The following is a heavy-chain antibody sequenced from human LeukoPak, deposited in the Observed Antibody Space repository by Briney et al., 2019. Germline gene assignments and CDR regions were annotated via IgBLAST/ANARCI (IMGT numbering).Heavy chain of an antibody. Sequence: PSETLSLTCTVSGGSISSGGYYWSWIRQHPGKGLEWIGYIYYSGSTYYNPSLKSRVTISVDTSKNQFSLKLSSVTAADTAVYYCARDRPLRHIDYYYYGMDVWGQGTTVTVSS. CDR2: IYYSGST. D-gene: IGHD3-16*01. V-gene: IGHV4-31*03. CDR1: GGSISSGGYY. J-gene: IGHJ6*02. CDR3: ARDRPLRHIDYYYYGMDV.